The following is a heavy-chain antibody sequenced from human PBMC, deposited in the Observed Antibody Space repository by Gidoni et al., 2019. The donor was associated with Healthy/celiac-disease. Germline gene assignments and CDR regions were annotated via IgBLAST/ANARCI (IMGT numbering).Heavy chain of an antibody. CDR3: AKANYDSSGYLFDAFDI. D-gene: IGHD3-22*01. CDR2: ISWNSGRM. J-gene: IGHJ3*02. Sequence: EVQLVESGGGLVQPGRSLRLSCAASGFTFDDYAMHWVRQAPGKGLEWVSGISWNSGRMGDADSVKGRFTISRDNAKNSLYLQMNRLRAEDTALYYCAKANYDSSGYLFDAFDIWGQGTMVTVSS. V-gene: IGHV3-9*01. CDR1: GFTFDDYA.